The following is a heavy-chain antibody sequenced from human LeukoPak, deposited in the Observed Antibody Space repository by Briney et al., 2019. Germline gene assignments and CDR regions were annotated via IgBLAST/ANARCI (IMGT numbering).Heavy chain of an antibody. CDR3: ARDLDWNYADY. V-gene: IGHV4-59*01. D-gene: IGHD1-7*01. CDR2: IYYSGST. J-gene: IGHJ4*02. Sequence: PSETLSLTCTVSGDSISSYYWSWIRQPPGKGLEWIGYIYYSGSTNYNPSLKSRVTISVDTSKNQFSLKLSSVTAADTAVYYCARDLDWNYADYWGQGTLVTVSS. CDR1: GDSISSYY.